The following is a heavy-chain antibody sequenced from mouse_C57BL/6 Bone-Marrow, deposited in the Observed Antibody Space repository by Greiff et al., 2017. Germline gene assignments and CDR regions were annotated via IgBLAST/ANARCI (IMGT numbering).Heavy chain of an antibody. CDR2: IQPNSGST. CDR1: GYTFTSSW. J-gene: IGHJ4*01. Sequence: VQLQQPGAELVKPGASVQLSCKASGYTFTSSWMHWVKQRPGQGLEWIGMIQPNSGSTNYNEKFKSKATLTVDKSSSTAYMQLSSLTSEDSAVYYCALYGRDYAMDYWGQGTSVTVSS. V-gene: IGHV1-64*01. CDR3: ALYGRDYAMDY. D-gene: IGHD1-1*01.